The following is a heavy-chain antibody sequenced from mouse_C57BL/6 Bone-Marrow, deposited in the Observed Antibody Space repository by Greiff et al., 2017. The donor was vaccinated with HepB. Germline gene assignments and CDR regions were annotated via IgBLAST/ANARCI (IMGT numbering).Heavy chain of an antibody. CDR3: ARRGGNSPYWYFDV. D-gene: IGHD2-1*01. CDR2: ISGGGGNT. V-gene: IGHV5-9*01. CDR1: GFTFSSYT. Sequence: EVMLVESGGGLVKPGGSLKLSCAASGFTFSSYTMSWVRQTPEKRLEWVATISGGGGNTYYPDSVKGRFTISRDNAKNTLYLQMSSLRSEDTALYYCARRGGNSPYWYFDVWGTGTTVTVSS. J-gene: IGHJ1*03.